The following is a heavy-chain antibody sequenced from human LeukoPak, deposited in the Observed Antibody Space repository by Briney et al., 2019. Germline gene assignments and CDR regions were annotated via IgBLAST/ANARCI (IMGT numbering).Heavy chain of an antibody. D-gene: IGHD6-6*01. J-gene: IGHJ3*01. V-gene: IGHV3-7*03. CDR1: GFTFSGFW. CDR2: INSDGSEG. Sequence: GGSLGLSCAVSGFTFSGFWMSWSCQAPGKGLEWVASINSDGSEGYYADVVKGRFTISRDNAKNSLYLQINSLRAEDTAVYYCARSSYSSSSSVWGQGTMVTVSS. CDR3: ARSSYSSSSSV.